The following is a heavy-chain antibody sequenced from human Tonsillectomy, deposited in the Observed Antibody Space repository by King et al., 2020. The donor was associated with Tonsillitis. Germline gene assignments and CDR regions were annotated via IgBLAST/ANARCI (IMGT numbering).Heavy chain of an antibody. D-gene: IGHD3-3*01. CDR1: GGSISSSSYY. V-gene: IGHV4-39*01. CDR2: IYYSGST. Sequence: MQLQESGPGLVKPSETLSLTCTVSGGSISSSSYYWGWIRQPPGKGLEWIGSIYYSGSTYYNPSLKSRVTISVDTSKNQFSLKLSSVTAADTAVYYCARQDYDFWSGYSSYYFDYWGQGTLVTVSS. CDR3: ARQDYDFWSGYSSYYFDY. J-gene: IGHJ4*02.